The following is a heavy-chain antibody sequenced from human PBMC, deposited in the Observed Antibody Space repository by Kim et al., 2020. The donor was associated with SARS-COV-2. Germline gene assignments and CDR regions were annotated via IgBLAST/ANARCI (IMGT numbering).Heavy chain of an antibody. CDR3: AKEGYYYGSGSYPPHWYF. D-gene: IGHD3-10*01. Sequence: LSLTCAASGFTFDDYTMHWVRQAPGKGLEWVSLISWDGGSTYYADSVKGRFTISRDNSKNSLYLQMNSLRTEDTALYYCAKEGYYYGSGSYPPHWYF. J-gene: IGHJ2*01. CDR2: ISWDGGST. V-gene: IGHV3-43*01. CDR1: GFTFDDYT.